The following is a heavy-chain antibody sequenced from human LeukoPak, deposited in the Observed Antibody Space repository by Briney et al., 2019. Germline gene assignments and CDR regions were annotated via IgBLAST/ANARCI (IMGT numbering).Heavy chain of an antibody. J-gene: IGHJ4*02. CDR3: TRHVPNSGYANFDY. D-gene: IGHD5-12*01. Sequence: GGSLKLSCAASGVTFSGSAMHWVRQASGKGLEWVGRIRSKANHYATAYAASVKGRFTISRDDSKNTAYLQMNSLKTEDTAVYYCTRHVPNSGYANFDYWGQGTLVTVSS. CDR2: IRSKANHYAT. V-gene: IGHV3-73*01. CDR1: GVTFSGSA.